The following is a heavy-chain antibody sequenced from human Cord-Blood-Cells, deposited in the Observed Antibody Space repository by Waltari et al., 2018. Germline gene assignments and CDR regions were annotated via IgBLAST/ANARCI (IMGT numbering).Heavy chain of an antibody. Sequence: QVTLRESGPALVKPTQTLTLTCTFSGFSLSTSGLCVSWIRQPPGKALEWLALIDWDDDKYYSTSLKTRLTISKDTSKDQVVLTMNNMDPVDTATYYCATSSTVAGTEALDIWGQGTMVTVSS. V-gene: IGHV2-70*01. CDR2: IDWDDDK. J-gene: IGHJ3*02. CDR3: ATSSTVAGTEALDI. CDR1: GFSLSTSGLC. D-gene: IGHD6-19*01.